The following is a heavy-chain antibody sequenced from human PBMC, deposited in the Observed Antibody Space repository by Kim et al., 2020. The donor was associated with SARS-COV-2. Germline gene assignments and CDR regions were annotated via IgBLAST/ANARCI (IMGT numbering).Heavy chain of an antibody. V-gene: IGHV4-39*01. J-gene: IGHJ2*01. Sequence: SETLSLTCTVSGGSISSSSYYWGWIRQPPGKGLEWIGSIYYSGSTYYNPSLKSRVTISVDTSKNQFSLKLSSVTAADTAVYYCASSLYSSGWYNLDWYFDLWGRGTLVTVSS. CDR2: IYYSGST. CDR1: GGSISSSSYY. D-gene: IGHD6-19*01. CDR3: ASSLYSSGWYNLDWYFDL.